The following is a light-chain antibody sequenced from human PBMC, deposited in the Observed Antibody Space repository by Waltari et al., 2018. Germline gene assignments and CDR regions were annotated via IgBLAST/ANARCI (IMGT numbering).Light chain of an antibody. J-gene: IGLJ3*02. Sequence: QTVVTQEPSLSVSPGGTVTLTCALTSGQVSTTSYATWYQQTPGQPPRTLVYKGSSRSSGVPDRFSGSVLGNTAALTITGAQADDESNYYCSLYMGSGIWVFGGGTKLTVL. CDR3: SLYMGSGIWV. V-gene: IGLV8-61*01. CDR1: SGQVSTTSY. CDR2: KGS.